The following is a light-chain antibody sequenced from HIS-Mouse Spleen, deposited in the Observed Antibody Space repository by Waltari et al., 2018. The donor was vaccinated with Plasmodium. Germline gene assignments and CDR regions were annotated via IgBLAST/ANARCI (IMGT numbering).Light chain of an antibody. J-gene: IGKJ2*01. Sequence: EIVLTQSPGTLSLSPGERATLSCRASQRVSSSYLPWYQPKPGQAPRLLSYVASSSATGIPDRFSGRGSGTDFTLTISRLEPEDFAVYYCQQYGSSPYTFGQGTKLEIK. CDR3: QQYGSSPYT. V-gene: IGKV3-20*01. CDR1: QRVSSSY. CDR2: VAS.